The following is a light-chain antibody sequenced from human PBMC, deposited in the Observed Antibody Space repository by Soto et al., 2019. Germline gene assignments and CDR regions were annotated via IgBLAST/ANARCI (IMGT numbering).Light chain of an antibody. V-gene: IGLV2-23*01. CDR1: SSDVGSYNL. CDR3: CSYAGSSTYV. CDR2: EGS. J-gene: IGLJ2*01. Sequence: QSALTQPASVSGSPGQSITISCTGTSSDVGSYNLVSWYQHHPGKAPKLMIYEGSKRPSGVSNRFSGSKSGNTASLTISGRQAEDEADYYCCSYAGSSTYVFGGGTKLTVL.